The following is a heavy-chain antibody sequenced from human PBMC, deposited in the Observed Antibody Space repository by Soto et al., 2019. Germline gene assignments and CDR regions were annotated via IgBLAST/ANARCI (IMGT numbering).Heavy chain of an antibody. CDR3: ASRIIAPRDLRLVAFYYYGMDV. V-gene: IGHV1-69*13. CDR2: IIPIFETA. Sequence: GASVKVSCKASGGTFSSSAISWVRQTPGQGLEWMGGIIPIFETANYAQKFQGRVTITADESRSTAYLEVSSLRSEDTAVYYCASRIIAPRDLRLVAFYYYGMDVWGQGTTVTVSS. J-gene: IGHJ6*02. D-gene: IGHD6-6*01. CDR1: GGTFSSSA.